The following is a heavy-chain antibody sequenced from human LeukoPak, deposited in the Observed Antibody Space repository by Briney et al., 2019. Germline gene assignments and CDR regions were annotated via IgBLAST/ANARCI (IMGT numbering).Heavy chain of an antibody. CDR3: ARTPGLRFLEWSIYYFDY. J-gene: IGHJ4*02. CDR2: TYYSGST. V-gene: IGHV4-59*08. CDR1: GGSISSYY. D-gene: IGHD3-3*01. Sequence: SETLSLTCTVSGGSISSYYWSWIRQPPGKGLEWIGYTYYSGSTNYNPSLKSRVTISVDTSKNQFSLKLSSVTAADTAVYYCARTPGLRFLEWSIYYFDYWGQGTLVTVSS.